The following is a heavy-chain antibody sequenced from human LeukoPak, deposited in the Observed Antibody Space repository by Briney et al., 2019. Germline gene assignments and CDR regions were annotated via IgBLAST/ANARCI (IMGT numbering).Heavy chain of an antibody. D-gene: IGHD6-19*01. CDR1: GFTFSTYA. J-gene: IGHJ4*02. CDR3: VKEQSSGWYRVADH. V-gene: IGHV3-23*01. Sequence: GGSLRLSCAASGFTFSTYAMTWVRQAPGKGLEWVSGISDSGGSTYYADSVKGRFTISRDNSKNTLYLQMNSLRVEDTGLYYCVKEQSSGWYRVADHWGRGTLVIVSS. CDR2: ISDSGGST.